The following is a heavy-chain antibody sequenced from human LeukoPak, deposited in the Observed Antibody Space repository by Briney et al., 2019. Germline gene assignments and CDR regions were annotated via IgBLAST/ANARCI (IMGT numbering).Heavy chain of an antibody. V-gene: IGHV3-21*01. Sequence: GGSLRLSCAASGFTFSSYSMNWVRQAPGKGLEWVSSISSSSSYIYYADSVKGRFTISRDNAKNSLYLQMNSLRAEDKAVYYCARDPGYCSSTSCPYYYGMDVWGQGNTVTVSS. J-gene: IGHJ6*02. CDR3: ARDPGYCSSTSCPYYYGMDV. CDR2: ISSSSSYI. D-gene: IGHD2-2*03. CDR1: GFTFSSYS.